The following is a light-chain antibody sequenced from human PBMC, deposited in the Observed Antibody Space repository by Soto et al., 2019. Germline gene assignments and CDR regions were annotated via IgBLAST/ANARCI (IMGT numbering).Light chain of an antibody. CDR3: QSHDNSLGYIV. CDR2: DNT. Sequence: QSVLTQPPSVSGAPGQRDTISCTGSSSNIGAGYEVHWYQQLPRAAPKLLIFDNTIRPSGVPDRFSASQSGSSASLAIAGLQGEDEADYYCQSHDNSLGYIVFGGGTKLTVL. CDR1: SSNIGAGYE. J-gene: IGLJ2*01. V-gene: IGLV1-40*01.